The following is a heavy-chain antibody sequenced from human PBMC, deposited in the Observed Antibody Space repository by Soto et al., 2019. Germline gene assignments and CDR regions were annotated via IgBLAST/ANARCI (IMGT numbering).Heavy chain of an antibody. D-gene: IGHD5-18*01. V-gene: IGHV1-69*13. J-gene: IGHJ6*02. Sequence: SVKVSCKASGGAFSSYAISWVRQAPGQGLEWMGGIIPIFGTANYAQKFQGRVTITADESTSTAYMELSSLRSEDTAVYYCARDIEIVGYRYGYVGSYYYGMDVWGQGTTVTVYS. CDR1: GGAFSSYA. CDR2: IIPIFGTA. CDR3: ARDIEIVGYRYGYVGSYYYGMDV.